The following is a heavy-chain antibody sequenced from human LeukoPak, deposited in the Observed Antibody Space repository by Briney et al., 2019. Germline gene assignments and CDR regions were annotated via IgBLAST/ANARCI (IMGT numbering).Heavy chain of an antibody. J-gene: IGHJ4*02. CDR2: ISGSGGTT. Sequence: GGSLRLTCAASGFTFISYAMSWVRQAPGKGLEWVSGISGSGGTTYYADSVKGRFTISRDNSKNTLYLQMNSLRAEDTAVYYCANRNYYDSSGYYYAYYFDYWGQGTLVTVSS. D-gene: IGHD3-22*01. CDR1: GFTFISYA. V-gene: IGHV3-23*01. CDR3: ANRNYYDSSGYYYAYYFDY.